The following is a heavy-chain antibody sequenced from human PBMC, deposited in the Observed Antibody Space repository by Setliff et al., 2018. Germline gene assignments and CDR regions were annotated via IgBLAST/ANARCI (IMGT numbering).Heavy chain of an antibody. CDR3: AHIMGRVWDY. Sequence: QTLSLTCSFSGFPLTTPSVGVGWVRQPPGKALEWLALISWDDDDRYSPSLKNRVTLTKDTSKNQVVLTMSNVDPVDTATYYCAHIMGRVWDYWGPGTLVTVSS. J-gene: IGHJ4*02. D-gene: IGHD3-10*01. CDR2: ISWDDDD. V-gene: IGHV2-5*02. CDR1: GFPLTTPSVG.